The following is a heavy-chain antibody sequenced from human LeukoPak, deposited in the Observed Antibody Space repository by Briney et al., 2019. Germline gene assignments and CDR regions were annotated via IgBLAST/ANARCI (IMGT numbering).Heavy chain of an antibody. CDR3: TTDLYWYGSGP. CDR2: IKSKTDGGTT. CDR1: GXTFSNAW. V-gene: IGHV3-15*01. J-gene: IGHJ5*02. D-gene: IGHD3-10*01. Sequence: GGSLRLSCAASGXTFSNAWVSWVRQAPGKGLEWVGRIKSKTDGGTTDYAAPVKGRFTISRDDSKNTLYLQMNSLKTEDTAVYYCTTDLYWYGSGPWGQGTLVTVSS.